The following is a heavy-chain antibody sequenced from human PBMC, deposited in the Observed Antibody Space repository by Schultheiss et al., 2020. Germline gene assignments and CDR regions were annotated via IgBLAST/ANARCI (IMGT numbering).Heavy chain of an antibody. Sequence: GESLKISCAASGFTFSSYGMHWVRQAPGKGLEWVAVTSYDGSKKYYADSVKGRFTISRDNAKNSLYLQMNSLRAEDTAVYYCARDFIAALKEQQLDYYFYYGMDVWGQGTTVTVSS. D-gene: IGHD6-13*01. CDR3: ARDFIAALKEQQLDYYFYYGMDV. CDR1: GFTFSSYG. CDR2: TSYDGSKK. J-gene: IGHJ6*02. V-gene: IGHV3-30*03.